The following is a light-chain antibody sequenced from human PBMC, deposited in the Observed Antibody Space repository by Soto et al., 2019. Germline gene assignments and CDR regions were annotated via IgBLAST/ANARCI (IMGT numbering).Light chain of an antibody. CDR2: AAS. CDR3: QASNSTPSGA. Sequence: DIQMSQSPSSMSASVEDRVTITCRASQSISAYVNWYQQKPGKAPKLLIYAASSLQSGVPSRFRGSRSGTDFTLTISRLQPEDFATYYGQASNSTPSGAFGPGTKVDI. CDR1: QSISAY. J-gene: IGKJ3*01. V-gene: IGKV1-39*01.